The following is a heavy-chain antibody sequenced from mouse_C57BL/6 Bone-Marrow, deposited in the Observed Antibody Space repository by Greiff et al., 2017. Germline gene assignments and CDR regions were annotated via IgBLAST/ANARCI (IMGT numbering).Heavy chain of an antibody. CDR2: IRLKSDNYAT. CDR3: TGWYGFYYFDY. D-gene: IGHD2-10*02. V-gene: IGHV6-3*01. CDR1: GFTFSNYW. J-gene: IGHJ2*01. Sequence: DVQLVESGGGLVQPGGSMKLSCVASGFTFSNYWMNWVRQSPEKGLEWVAQIRLKSDNYATHYAESVKGRFTISRDDSKSSVYLQMNNLRAEDTGIYYCTGWYGFYYFDYWGQGTTLTVSS.